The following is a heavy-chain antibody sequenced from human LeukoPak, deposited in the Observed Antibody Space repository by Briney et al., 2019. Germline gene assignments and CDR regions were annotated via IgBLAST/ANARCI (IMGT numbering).Heavy chain of an antibody. CDR3: ARARKYSGSYRSRFDP. D-gene: IGHD1-26*01. CDR1: GYTFTSYD. CDR2: MNPNSGNT. V-gene: IGHV1-8*01. J-gene: IGHJ5*02. Sequence: ASVKVSCKASGYTFTSYDINWVRQATGQGLEWMGWMNPNSGNTGYAQKFQGRVTMTRNTSISTAYMELSSLRSEDTAVYYCARARKYSGSYRSRFDPWGQGTLVTVSS.